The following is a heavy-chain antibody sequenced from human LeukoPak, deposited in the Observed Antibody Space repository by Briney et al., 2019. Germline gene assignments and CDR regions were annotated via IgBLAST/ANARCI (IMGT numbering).Heavy chain of an antibody. CDR1: GFTLSSYG. CDR3: ARVEMPTYYYYYGMDV. CDR2: ISYDGSNK. V-gene: IGHV3-30*03. Sequence: GGSLRLSCAASGFTLSSYGMHWVRQAPGKGLEWVAVISYDGSNKYYADSVKGRFTISRDNSKNTLYLQMNSLRAEDTAVYYCARVEMPTYYYYYGMDVWGKGTTVTVSS. D-gene: IGHD5-24*01. J-gene: IGHJ6*04.